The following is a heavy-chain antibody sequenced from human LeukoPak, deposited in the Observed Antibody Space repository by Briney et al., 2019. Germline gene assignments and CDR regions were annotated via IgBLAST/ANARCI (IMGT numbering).Heavy chain of an antibody. CDR3: ARGITIFGVVIPNRFDY. CDR1: GDSISTYY. V-gene: IGHV4-59*01. Sequence: SETLSLTCTVSGDSISTYYWSWIRQPPGKGLEWIGYIDYSGSTNYNPSLKSVVTISVDTSKNQFSLKLSSVRAADTAVYYCARGITIFGVVIPNRFDYWGQGTLVTVSS. CDR2: IDYSGST. J-gene: IGHJ4*02. D-gene: IGHD3-3*01.